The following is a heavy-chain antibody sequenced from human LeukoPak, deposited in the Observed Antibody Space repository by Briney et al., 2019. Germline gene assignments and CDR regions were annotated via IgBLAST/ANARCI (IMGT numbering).Heavy chain of an antibody. CDR1: GFTFSTYS. J-gene: IGHJ4*02. CDR3: ALYYGSGSYGGH. D-gene: IGHD3-10*01. V-gene: IGHV3-48*01. Sequence: PGGSLRLSCAASGFTFSTYSMNWVRQAPGKGLEWVSYISSSGGTIYYADSVKGRFTASRDNAKNSLYLQMNSLRAEDTAVDYCALYYGSGSYGGHWGQGTLVTVSS. CDR2: ISSSGGTI.